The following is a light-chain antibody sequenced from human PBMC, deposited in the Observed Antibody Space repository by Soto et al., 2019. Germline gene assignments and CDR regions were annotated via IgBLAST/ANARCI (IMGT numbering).Light chain of an antibody. V-gene: IGKV1-39*01. CDR3: QQGYFTPRT. CDR1: QSISSY. J-gene: IGKJ2*01. CDR2: AAS. Sequence: DIQMTQSPASLSASVGDRVTITCRASQSISSYLNWYQQKPGKAPKVLIFAASRLQSGVPSRFRGSGSGTDFTLAINSLQPEDVATYYCQQGYFTPRTFGQGTKLEIK.